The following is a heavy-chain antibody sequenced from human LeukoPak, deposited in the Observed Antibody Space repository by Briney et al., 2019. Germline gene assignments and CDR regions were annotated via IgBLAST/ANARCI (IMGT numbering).Heavy chain of an antibody. J-gene: IGHJ6*03. V-gene: IGHV4-34*01. D-gene: IGHD3-10*01. CDR2: INHSGSA. CDR1: GGSFSGYY. Sequence: SETLSLTCAVYGGSFSGYYWTWIRQPPGKGLEWIEEINHSGSANYNPSLKSRVTISVDTSKNQFSLKVSSVTAADTAAYYCARQTKGQYTVRGVMGYYNYYYMDVWGKGTTVTISS. CDR3: ARQTKGQYTVRGVMGYYNYYYMDV.